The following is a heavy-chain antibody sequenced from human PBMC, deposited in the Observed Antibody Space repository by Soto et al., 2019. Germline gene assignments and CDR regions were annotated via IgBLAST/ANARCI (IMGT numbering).Heavy chain of an antibody. D-gene: IGHD3-22*01. CDR1: GGSFSDYSWN. CDR3: ARILRSGYYLDY. J-gene: IGHJ4*02. CDR2: INHSGST. Sequence: SETLSLTCAVYGGSFSDYSWNWNWIRQPPGKGLEWIGEINHSGSTSHNPSLKSRVTLSLDTSKNQFSLILTSVTAADTAVYSCARILRSGYYLDYWGQGTLVTVSS. V-gene: IGHV4-34*01.